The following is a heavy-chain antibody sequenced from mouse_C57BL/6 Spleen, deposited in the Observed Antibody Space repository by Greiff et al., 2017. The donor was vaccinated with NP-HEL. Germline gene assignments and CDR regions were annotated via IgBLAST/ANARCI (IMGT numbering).Heavy chain of an antibody. CDR2: INPNNGGT. CDR3: ARCPSGSSYDYAMDY. V-gene: IGHV1-18*01. Sequence: EVKLMESGPELVKPGASVKIPCKASGYTFTDYNMDWVKQSHGKSLEWIGDINPNNGGTIYNQKFKGKATLTVDKSSSTAYMELRSLTSEDTAVYYCARCPSGSSYDYAMDYWGQGTSVTVSS. J-gene: IGHJ4*01. CDR1: GYTFTDYN. D-gene: IGHD1-1*01.